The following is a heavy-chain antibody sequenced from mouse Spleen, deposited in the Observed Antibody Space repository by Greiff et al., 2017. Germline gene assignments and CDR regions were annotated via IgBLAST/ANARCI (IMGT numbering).Heavy chain of an antibody. J-gene: IGHJ2*01. CDR1: GYTFTSYT. Sequence: VQGVESAAELARPGASVKMSCKASGYTFTSYTMHWVKQRPGQGLEWIGYINPSSGYTEYNQKFKDKTTLTADKSSSTAYMQLSSLSSEDSAVYYCAREHYWGQGTTLTVSS. CDR3: AREHY. V-gene: IGHV1-4*02. CDR2: INPSSGYT.